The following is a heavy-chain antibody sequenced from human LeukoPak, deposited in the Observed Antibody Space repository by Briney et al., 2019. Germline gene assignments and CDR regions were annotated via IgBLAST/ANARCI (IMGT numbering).Heavy chain of an antibody. D-gene: IGHD5-24*01. CDR2: ISGSGGST. CDR3: AKQAPRWLQFDY. CDR1: GFSFSSSG. V-gene: IGHV3-23*01. Sequence: GGSLRLSCTAAGFSFSSSGMHWVRQAPGKGLEWVSAISGSGGSTYYADSVKGRFTISRDNSKNTLYLQMNSLRAEDTAVYYCAKQAPRWLQFDYWGQGTLVTVSS. J-gene: IGHJ4*02.